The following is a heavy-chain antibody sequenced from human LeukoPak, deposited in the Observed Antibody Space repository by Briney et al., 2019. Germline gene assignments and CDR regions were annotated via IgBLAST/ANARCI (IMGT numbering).Heavy chain of an antibody. D-gene: IGHD1-26*01. CDR2: IYYSGST. CDR3: ARVRRWELPFFDY. CDR1: GGSISSGGYY. Sequence: PSETLSLTCTVSGGSISSGGYYWSWIRQHPGKGLEWIGYIYYSGSTYYNPSLKSRVTISVDTSKNQFSLELSSVTAADTAVYYCARVRRWELPFFDYWGQGTLVTVSS. V-gene: IGHV4-31*03. J-gene: IGHJ4*02.